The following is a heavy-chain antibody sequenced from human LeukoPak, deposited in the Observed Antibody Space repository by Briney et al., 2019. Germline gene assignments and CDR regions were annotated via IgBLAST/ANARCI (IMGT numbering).Heavy chain of an antibody. CDR3: ARESHDYDSSGYSEDAFDI. D-gene: IGHD3-22*01. CDR1: GGSISSSSYS. J-gene: IGHJ3*02. V-gene: IGHV4-39*07. Sequence: KTSETLSLTCTVSGGSISSSSYSWGWIRQPPGKGLEWIGEINHSGSTNYNPSLKSRVTISVDTSKNQFSLKLSSVTAADTAVYYCARESHDYDSSGYSEDAFDIWGQGTMVTVSS. CDR2: INHSGST.